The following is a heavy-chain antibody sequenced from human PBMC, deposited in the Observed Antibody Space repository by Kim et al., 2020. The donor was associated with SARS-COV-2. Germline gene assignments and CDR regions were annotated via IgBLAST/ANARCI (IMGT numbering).Heavy chain of an antibody. D-gene: IGHD2-15*01. CDR1: GFTFSSYD. J-gene: IGHJ4*02. CDR2: IGTAGDT. V-gene: IGHV3-13*04. Sequence: GGSLRLSCAASGFTFSSYDMHWVRQATGKGLEWVSAIGTAGDTYYPGSVKGRFTISRENAKNSLYLQMNSLRAGDTAVYYCARAYCSCGSCRFFDYWGQGTLVTVSS. CDR3: ARAYCSCGSCRFFDY.